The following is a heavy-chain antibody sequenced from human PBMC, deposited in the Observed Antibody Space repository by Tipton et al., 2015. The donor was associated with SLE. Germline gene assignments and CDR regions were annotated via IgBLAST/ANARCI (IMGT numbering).Heavy chain of an antibody. J-gene: IGHJ4*02. D-gene: IGHD3-3*01. CDR1: GGSISSYY. CDR3: ARGHYDFWSGYYTGFDY. V-gene: IGHV4-59*12. CDR2: IYYSGST. Sequence: TLSLTCAVYGGSISSYYWSWIRQPPGKGLEWIGFIYYSGSTNYNPSLKSRVTISVDTSKNQFSLKLSSVTAADTAVYYCARGHYDFWSGYYTGFDYWGQGTLVTVSS.